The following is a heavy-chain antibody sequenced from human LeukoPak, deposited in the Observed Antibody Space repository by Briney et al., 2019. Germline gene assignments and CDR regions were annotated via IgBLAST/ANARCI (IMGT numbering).Heavy chain of an antibody. Sequence: PGGSLRLSCAASGFTFSDYGMQWVRQAPGKGLEWVAAISYDGSNEYYSDSVKGRLTISRDNSQNALYLQMNSLRAEDTAVYYCAKDRDYYGSGSTNANFDYWGQGTLVTVSS. V-gene: IGHV3-30*18. D-gene: IGHD3-10*01. CDR1: GFTFSDYG. J-gene: IGHJ4*01. CDR2: ISYDGSNE. CDR3: AKDRDYYGSGSTNANFDY.